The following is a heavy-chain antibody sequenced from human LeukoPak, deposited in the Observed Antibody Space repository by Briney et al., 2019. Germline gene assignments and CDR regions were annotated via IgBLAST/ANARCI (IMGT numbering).Heavy chain of an antibody. J-gene: IGHJ5*02. D-gene: IGHD4-11*01. V-gene: IGHV1-24*01. CDR3: ARAAATVTTKSWFDP. CDR2: FDPEDGET. CDR1: GYTLTELS. Sequence: SVKVSCKVSGYTLTELSMHWVRQAPGKGLEWMGGFDPEDGETIYAQKFQGRVTMTEDTSTDTAYMELSSLRSEDTAVYYCARAAATVTTKSWFDPWGQGTLVAVSS.